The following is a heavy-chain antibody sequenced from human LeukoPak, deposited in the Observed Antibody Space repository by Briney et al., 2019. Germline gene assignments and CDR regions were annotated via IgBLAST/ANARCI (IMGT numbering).Heavy chain of an antibody. CDR1: GYTFTSYY. CDR3: ARDGAGNEPSDY. Sequence: GASVKVSCKASGYTFTSYYIHWVRQAPGQGLEYMGIINPSVGITIYAQNFQGRVTMTRDTSTSTVYMALSSLISEDTAVYYCARDGAGNEPSDYWGQGTLVTVSS. J-gene: IGHJ4*02. D-gene: IGHD1-26*01. CDR2: INPSVGIT. V-gene: IGHV1-46*01.